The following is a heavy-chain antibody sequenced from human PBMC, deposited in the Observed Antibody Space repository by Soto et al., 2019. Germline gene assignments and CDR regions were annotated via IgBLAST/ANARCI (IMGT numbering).Heavy chain of an antibody. D-gene: IGHD2-2*01. Sequence: AETLSLTCTVSGGSMSSSRYYWGWIRQPPGKGLEWIGSIYYSGSTYYNPSLKSRVTISVDTSKNQFSLKLSSVTAADTAVYYCARLSAAILIFDYWGQGTLVTVSS. CDR1: GGSMSSSRYY. CDR2: IYYSGST. V-gene: IGHV4-39*01. CDR3: ARLSAAILIFDY. J-gene: IGHJ4*02.